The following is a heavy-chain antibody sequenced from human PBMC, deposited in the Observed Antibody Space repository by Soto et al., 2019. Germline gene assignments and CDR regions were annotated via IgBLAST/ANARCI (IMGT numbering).Heavy chain of an antibody. J-gene: IGHJ6*02. CDR1: GFTFSSYA. CDR2: ISGSGGST. V-gene: IGHV3-23*01. D-gene: IGHD6-19*01. Sequence: GGSLRLSCAASGFTFSSYAMSWVRQAPGKGLEWVSAISGSGGSTYYADSVKGRFTISRDNSKNTLYLQMNSLRAEDTAVYYCAKFGGDSSGWYRYYYGMDVWGQGTTVTV. CDR3: AKFGGDSSGWYRYYYGMDV.